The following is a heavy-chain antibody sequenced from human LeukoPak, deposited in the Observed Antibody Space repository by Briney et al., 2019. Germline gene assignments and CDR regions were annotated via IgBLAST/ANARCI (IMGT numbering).Heavy chain of an antibody. CDR3: ARHFDHPTAYFDS. D-gene: IGHD1-14*01. CDR2: IYSGGMT. J-gene: IGHJ4*02. Sequence: PSETLSLTCTVIGRSTRTGDSYWSWLRQPPGKGLEWIASIYSGGMTFYSPSLKSRLTISADTSRKHFSLRLSAGTAAYTAVYLSARHFDHPTAYFDSWGQGSLVTVSS. V-gene: IGHV4-39*01. CDR1: GRSTRTGDSY.